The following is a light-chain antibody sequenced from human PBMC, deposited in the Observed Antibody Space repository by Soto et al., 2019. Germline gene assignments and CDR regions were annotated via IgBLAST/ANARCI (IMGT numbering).Light chain of an antibody. CDR1: QSLSSSY. J-gene: IGKJ1*01. CDR2: GAS. V-gene: IGKV3-20*01. Sequence: EIVLTQSPGTLSLSPGERVTLSCRASQSLSSSYLAWYQQKPGQAPRLIIYGASSRATGIPDRFSGSGSGTDFTLTIGRLEPEDFAVYYCQHYGSSPRPFGQGTKVEVK. CDR3: QHYGSSPRP.